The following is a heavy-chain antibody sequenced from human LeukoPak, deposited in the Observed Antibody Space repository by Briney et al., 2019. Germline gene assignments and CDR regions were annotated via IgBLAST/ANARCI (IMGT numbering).Heavy chain of an antibody. CDR3: ARGGIHSGYYHFDS. CDR2: IKQEGVET. V-gene: IGHV3-7*01. D-gene: IGHD3-22*01. CDR1: GFTFGTYG. J-gene: IGHJ4*02. Sequence: GGSLRLSCEASGFTFGTYGMTWVRQAPGKGLEWVAIIKQEGVETYYAESVKGRFTISRDNAKNSLFLEMNSPRDDDTAVYYCARGGIHSGYYHFDSWGRGTPVSVSS.